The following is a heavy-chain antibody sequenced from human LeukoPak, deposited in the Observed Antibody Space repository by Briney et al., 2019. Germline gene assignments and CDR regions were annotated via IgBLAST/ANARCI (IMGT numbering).Heavy chain of an antibody. J-gene: IGHJ4*02. D-gene: IGHD3-3*01. CDR2: INHSGST. CDR3: ARAPGVRFLEWLPYSISYYFDY. Sequence: SETLSLTCAVYGGSFSGYYWSWIRQPPGKGLEWIGEINHSGSTNYNPSLKSRVTISVDTSKNQFSLKLSSVTAADTAVYYCARAPGVRFLEWLPYSISYYFDYWGQGTLVTVSS. V-gene: IGHV4-34*01. CDR1: GGSFSGYY.